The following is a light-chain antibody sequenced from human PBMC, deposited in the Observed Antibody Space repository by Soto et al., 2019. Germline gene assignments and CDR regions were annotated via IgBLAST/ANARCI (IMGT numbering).Light chain of an antibody. CDR2: EGS. Sequence: QSALTQPASMSGSPGQSITISCTGTSSDVGSYNLVSWYQQHPGKAPKLMIYEGSKRPSGVSNRFSGSKSGNTASLTISGLQAEDEADYYCCSYAGSCTDVVFGGGTKLTVL. V-gene: IGLV2-23*01. J-gene: IGLJ2*01. CDR3: CSYAGSCTDVV. CDR1: SSDVGSYNL.